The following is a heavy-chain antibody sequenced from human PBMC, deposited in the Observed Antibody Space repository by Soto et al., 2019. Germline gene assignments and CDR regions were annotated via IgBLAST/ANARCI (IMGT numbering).Heavy chain of an antibody. CDR2: INSNSGGT. V-gene: IGHV1-2*02. J-gene: IGHJ5*02. D-gene: IGHD5-18*01. CDR1: GYTFTGYY. Sequence: ASVKVSCKASGYTFTGYYMHWVRQAPGQGLEWMGWINSNSGGTNYAQKFQGRVTMTRDTSISTAYMELSRLRSDDTAVYYCARGPGLKLWFSVPLDPWGQGTLVTVYS. CDR3: ARGPGLKLWFSVPLDP.